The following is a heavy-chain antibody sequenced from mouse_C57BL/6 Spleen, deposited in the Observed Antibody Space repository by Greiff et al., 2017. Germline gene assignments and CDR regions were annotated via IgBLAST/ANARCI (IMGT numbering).Heavy chain of an antibody. V-gene: IGHV1-22*01. CDR3: ARLGNYYGSSLSYYAMDY. CDR2: INPNNGGT. Sequence: VQLQQSGPELVKPGASVKMSCKASGYTFTDYNMHWVKQSHGKSLEWIGYINPNNGGTSYNQKFKGKATLTVNKSSSTAYMELRSLTSEESAVYYCARLGNYYGSSLSYYAMDYWGQGTSVTVSS. J-gene: IGHJ4*01. D-gene: IGHD1-1*01. CDR1: GYTFTDYN.